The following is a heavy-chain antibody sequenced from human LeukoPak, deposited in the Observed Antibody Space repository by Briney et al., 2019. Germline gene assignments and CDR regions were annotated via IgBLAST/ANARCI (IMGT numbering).Heavy chain of an antibody. CDR1: GFTFTSYI. V-gene: IGHV3-21*01. Sequence: GGSLRLSCAASGFTFTSYIMNWVRQAPGKGLEWVSSISSSSSYIYYADSVKGRFTISRDNAKNSLYLQMSSLRAEDTAIYYCARLYDILTGAFDYWGQGTLVTVSS. D-gene: IGHD3-9*01. J-gene: IGHJ4*02. CDR2: ISSSSSYI. CDR3: ARLYDILTGAFDY.